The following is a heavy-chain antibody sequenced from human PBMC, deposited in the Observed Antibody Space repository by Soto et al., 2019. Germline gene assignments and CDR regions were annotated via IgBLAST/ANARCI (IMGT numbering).Heavy chain of an antibody. V-gene: IGHV3-74*01. CDR2: MNSDGSSI. D-gene: IGHD2-15*01. CDR1: GFTFSSYW. Sequence: PGGSLRLSCGVSGFTFSSYWMYWVRQAPGEGLVWVSRMNSDGSSISYADSVKGRFTISRDNAKNTLYLQMNSLRAADTAVYFCARGRGVVTPDHNNWFDPWGQGTLVTVSS. CDR3: ARGRGVVTPDHNNWFDP. J-gene: IGHJ5*02.